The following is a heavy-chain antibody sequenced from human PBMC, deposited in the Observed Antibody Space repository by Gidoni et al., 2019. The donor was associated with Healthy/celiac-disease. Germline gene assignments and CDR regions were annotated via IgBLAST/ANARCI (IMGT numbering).Heavy chain of an antibody. J-gene: IGHJ3*02. CDR1: GFTFSSYW. Sequence: EVQLVESGGGLVQPGGSLRLSCAASGFTFSSYWMHWVRQAPGKGLVWVSRINSDGSSTSYADSVKGRFTISRDNAKNTLYLQMNSLRAEDTAVYYCARDFRSCSSTSCSPGAFDIWGQGTMVTVSS. CDR2: INSDGSST. V-gene: IGHV3-74*01. D-gene: IGHD2-2*01. CDR3: ARDFRSCSSTSCSPGAFDI.